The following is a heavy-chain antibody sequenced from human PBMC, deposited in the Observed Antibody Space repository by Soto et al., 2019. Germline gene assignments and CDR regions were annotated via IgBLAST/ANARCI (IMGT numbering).Heavy chain of an antibody. D-gene: IGHD3-10*01. CDR2: INPNSGGT. CDR3: ARGMVVYYYGSGSYYMYAFDI. J-gene: IGHJ3*02. Sequence: ASVKVSCKASGYTFTGYYMHWVRQAPGQGLEWMGWINPNSGGTNYAQKFQGWVTMTRDTSISTAYMELSRLRSDDTAVYYCARGMVVYYYGSGSYYMYAFDIWGQ. CDR1: GYTFTGYY. V-gene: IGHV1-2*04.